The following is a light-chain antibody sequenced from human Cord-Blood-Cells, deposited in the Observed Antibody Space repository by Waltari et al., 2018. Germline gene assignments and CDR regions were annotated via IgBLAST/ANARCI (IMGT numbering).Light chain of an antibody. CDR1: SSDVGSYNL. J-gene: IGLJ2*01. V-gene: IGLV2-23*03. CDR3: CSYAGSSTFVV. CDR2: EGS. Sequence: QSALTQPASVSGSPGQSITISCTGTSSDVGSYNLVSWYQQHPGKAPKLMSYEGSKRPSGVSNRFSGSKSGNPASLTISGLQAEDEADYYCCSYAGSSTFVVFGGGTKLTVL.